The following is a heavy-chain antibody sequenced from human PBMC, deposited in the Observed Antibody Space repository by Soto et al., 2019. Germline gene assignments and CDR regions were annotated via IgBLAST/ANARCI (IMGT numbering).Heavy chain of an antibody. CDR1: GGSISSGGYY. Sequence: QVQLQESGPGLVKPSQTLSLTCTVSGGSISSGGYYWSWIRQHPGKGLEWIGYIYYSGSTYYNPSLKSGVTISVDTSKNQFSLKLSSVTAADTAVYYCATYDSSDYYSGSPIGWFDPWGQGTLVTVSS. CDR2: IYYSGST. CDR3: ATYDSSDYYSGSPIGWFDP. D-gene: IGHD3-22*01. J-gene: IGHJ5*02. V-gene: IGHV4-31*03.